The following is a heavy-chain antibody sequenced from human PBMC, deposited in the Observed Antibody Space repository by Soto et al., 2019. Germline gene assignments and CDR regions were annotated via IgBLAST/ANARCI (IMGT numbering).Heavy chain of an antibody. J-gene: IGHJ5*02. D-gene: IGHD6-13*01. CDR3: ARGWKDCSSWYGPDWFDP. V-gene: IGHV1-3*05. CDR1: GYTFTSYA. Sequence: QVQLVQSGAEEKKPGASVKVSCKASGYTFTSYAMHWVRQAPGQRLEWMGWINAGHGNTKYSQKFQGRVTITGDTSASTAYMERSSLRSEDTAVYYCARGWKDCSSWYGPDWFDPWGQGTLVTVSS. CDR2: INAGHGNT.